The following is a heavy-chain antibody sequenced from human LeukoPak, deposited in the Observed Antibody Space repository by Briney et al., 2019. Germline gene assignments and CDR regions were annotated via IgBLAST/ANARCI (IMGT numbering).Heavy chain of an antibody. D-gene: IGHD3-22*01. J-gene: IGHJ3*02. CDR3: ARSGLFTMIVVVGVFDI. CDR2: INPNSGGT. V-gene: IGHV1-2*02. CDR1: GYTFTGYY. Sequence: ASVKVSRKASGYTFTGYYMHWVRQAPGQGLEWMGWINPNSGGTNYAQKLQGRVTMTRDTSISTAYMELSRLRSDDTAVYYCARSGLFTMIVVVGVFDIWGQGTMVTVSS.